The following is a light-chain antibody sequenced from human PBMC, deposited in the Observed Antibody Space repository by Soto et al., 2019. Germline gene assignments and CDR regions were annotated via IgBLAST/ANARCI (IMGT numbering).Light chain of an antibody. V-gene: IGKV3-20*01. J-gene: IGKJ4*01. CDR3: QQYGSSL. CDR1: QSVSSSY. Sequence: EIVLTQSPGTLSLSPGERATLSCRASQSVSSSYLAWYQQKPSPAPRLLIDGASSRATGITDRFSGSGSGTDFTLTISRLEPEDFAVYYCQQYGSSLFGGGTKVEIK. CDR2: GAS.